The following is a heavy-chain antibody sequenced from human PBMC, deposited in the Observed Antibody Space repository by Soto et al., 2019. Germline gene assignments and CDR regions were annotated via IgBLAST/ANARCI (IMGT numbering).Heavy chain of an antibody. J-gene: IGHJ4*02. CDR3: ARTAHSGGWAAWF. V-gene: IGHV4-61*03. D-gene: IGHD6-19*01. Sequence: SETLSLTCTVSGDSVNGPSYVWAWIRQSPGKRLQWIGHIRYSGTTEYHPFLKSRVTICLDTSKNHFSLNLASVTSADSTVYSCARTAHSGGWAAWFWGQGCLVTVCS. CDR1: GDSVNGPSYV. CDR2: IRYSGTT.